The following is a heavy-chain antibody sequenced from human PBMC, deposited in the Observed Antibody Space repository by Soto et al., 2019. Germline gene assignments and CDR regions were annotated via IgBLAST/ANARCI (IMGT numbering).Heavy chain of an antibody. J-gene: IGHJ4*02. CDR1: GASISSYY. D-gene: IGHD3-3*01. CDR3: ARSDFWSGYYRREMDY. CDR2: IYYSGST. V-gene: IGHV4-59*12. Sequence: PSETLSLTCTVSGASISSYYWSWIRQPPGKGLEWIGYIYYSGSTNYNPSLKSRVTISVDTSKNQFSLKVSSVTPEDTAVYYCARSDFWSGYYRREMDYWGQGTLVTVSS.